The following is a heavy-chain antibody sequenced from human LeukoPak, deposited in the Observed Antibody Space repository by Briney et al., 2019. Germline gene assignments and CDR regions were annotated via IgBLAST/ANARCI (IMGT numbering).Heavy chain of an antibody. J-gene: IGHJ4*02. CDR2: ISYDGSNK. V-gene: IGHV3-30*04. D-gene: IGHD4-17*01. Sequence: GGSLRLSCAASGFTFSSYAMHWVRQAPGKGLEWVAVISYDGSNKYYADSVKGRFTISRDNSKNTLYLQMNSLRAEDTAVYYCAKFKGTVNTYWGQGTLVTVSS. CDR1: GFTFSSYA. CDR3: AKFKGTVNTY.